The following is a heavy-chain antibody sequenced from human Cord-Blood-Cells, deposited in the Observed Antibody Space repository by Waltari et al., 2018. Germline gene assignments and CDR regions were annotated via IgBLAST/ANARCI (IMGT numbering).Heavy chain of an antibody. J-gene: IGHJ3*02. CDR3: AAQAYYDILTGYYAFDI. CDR1: GARFSRNSAA. Sequence: HVQLQQSGPGLAKPSQTRSLTAAISGARFSRNSAALNCISLSPPSGLEWLGRTYYRSKWYNDYAVSVKSRITINPDTSKNQFSLQLNSVTPEDTAVYYCAAQAYYDILTGYYAFDIWGQGTMVTVSS. V-gene: IGHV6-1*01. CDR2: TYYRSKWYN. D-gene: IGHD3-9*01.